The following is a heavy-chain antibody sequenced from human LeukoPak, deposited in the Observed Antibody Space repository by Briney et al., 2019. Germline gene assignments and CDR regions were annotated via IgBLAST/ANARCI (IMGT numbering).Heavy chain of an antibody. CDR3: ARDPPGP. Sequence: GGSLRLSCAASGFTFSSYAMHWVRQAPGKGLEWVAVISYDGSNKYYADSVKGRFTISRDNSKNTLYLQMNSLRAEDTAVYYCARDPPGPWGQGTLVTVSS. J-gene: IGHJ4*02. V-gene: IGHV3-30*01. CDR1: GFTFSSYA. CDR2: ISYDGSNK.